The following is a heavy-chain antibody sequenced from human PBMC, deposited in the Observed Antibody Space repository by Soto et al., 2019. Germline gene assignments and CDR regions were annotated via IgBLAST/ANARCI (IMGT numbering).Heavy chain of an antibody. Sequence: SETLSLTCAVSGASVSSGDSYWSWIHQRPGKGLEWIGYIFHTGSTYYNPSLKSRVTISLDSSKNQFSLKLTSATAADTAVYFCAREPYCTSATCFIHFDSWGQGSLVTGS. CDR2: IFHTGST. CDR1: GASVSSGDSY. V-gene: IGHV4-31*11. D-gene: IGHD2-2*01. CDR3: AREPYCTSATCFIHFDS. J-gene: IGHJ4*02.